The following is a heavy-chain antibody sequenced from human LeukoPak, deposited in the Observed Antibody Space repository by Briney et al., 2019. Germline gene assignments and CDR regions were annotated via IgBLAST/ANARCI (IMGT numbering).Heavy chain of an antibody. D-gene: IGHD7-27*01. CDR3: ARDWGSGYFDY. Sequence: GGSLRLSCAASGFTFSSYSMNWVRQAPGKGLEWVSSISSSSSYIYYADSVKGRFTISRDNAKNSPYLQMNSLRAEDTAVYYCARDWGSGYFDYWGQGTLVTVSS. CDR2: ISSSSSYI. V-gene: IGHV3-21*04. CDR1: GFTFSSYS. J-gene: IGHJ4*02.